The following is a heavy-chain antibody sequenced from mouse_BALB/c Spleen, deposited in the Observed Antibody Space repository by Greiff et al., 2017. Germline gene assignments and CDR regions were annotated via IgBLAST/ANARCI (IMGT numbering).Heavy chain of an antibody. CDR3: TRDGIPSFAY. CDR2: IHPGGGGT. Sequence: QVQLKESGAALVRPGASVKLSCTALGFTFTDYEMHWVKQTPVHGLEWIGAIHPGGGGTDYQQKYRGKATLTSDKSTSTAYMELRSLTSEYSAVYFCTRDGIPSFAYWGQGTLVTVSA. CDR1: GFTFTDYE. V-gene: IGHV1-15*01. J-gene: IGHJ3*01.